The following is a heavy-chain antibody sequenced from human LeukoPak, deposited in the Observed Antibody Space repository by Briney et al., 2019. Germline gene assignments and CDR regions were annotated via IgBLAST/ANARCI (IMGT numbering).Heavy chain of an antibody. D-gene: IGHD1-26*01. V-gene: IGHV3-64D*09. CDR3: VKDRWELPDDAFDI. CDR2: ISSNGGST. CDR1: GFTFSSYA. J-gene: IGHJ3*02. Sequence: GGSLKLSCSASGFTFSSYAMYWVRQAPGKGREYVSAISSNGGSTYYADSVKGRFTISRDNSKNTLYLQMSSLRAEDTAVYYCVKDRWELPDDAFDIWGQGTMVTVSS.